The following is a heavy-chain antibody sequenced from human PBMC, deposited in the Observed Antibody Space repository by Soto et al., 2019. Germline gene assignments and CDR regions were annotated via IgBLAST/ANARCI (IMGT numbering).Heavy chain of an antibody. CDR3: ARGLTEYCGGDCHPFQH. J-gene: IGHJ1*01. V-gene: IGHV3-30-3*01. Sequence: PGGSLRLSCAASGFTFSSYAMHWVRQAPGKGLEWVAVISYDGSNKYYADSVKGRFTISRDNSKNTLYLQMNSLRAEDTAVYYCARGLTEYCGGDCHPFQHWGQGTLVTVSS. CDR2: ISYDGSNK. CDR1: GFTFSSYA. D-gene: IGHD2-21*02.